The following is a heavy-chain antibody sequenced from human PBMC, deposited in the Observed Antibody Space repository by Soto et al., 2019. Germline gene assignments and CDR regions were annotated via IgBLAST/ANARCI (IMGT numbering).Heavy chain of an antibody. CDR1: GFIFSTYA. V-gene: IGHV3-23*01. D-gene: IGHD4-17*01. CDR2: ITGSGGRT. CDR3: AKDRYGDYGGIDY. Sequence: EVQLLESGGGLVQPGGSLRLSCAASGFIFSTYAMIWVRQAPGKGLEWVSVITGSGGRTYYADSVKGRFTISRDTSKKTLFLQMNSLRAEDTAVYYCAKDRYGDYGGIDYWGQGTMVTVSS. J-gene: IGHJ4*02.